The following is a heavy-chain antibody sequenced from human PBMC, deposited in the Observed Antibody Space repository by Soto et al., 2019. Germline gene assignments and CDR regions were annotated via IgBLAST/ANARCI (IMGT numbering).Heavy chain of an antibody. Sequence: GASVELTCKASGYTFTGYYMHWVRQAPGQGLEWMGWINPNSGGTNYAQKFQGRVTMTRDTSISTAYMELSRLRSDDTAVYYCARDKSVVPAAIGEDYYYYYGMDVWGQGTTVPGSS. CDR2: INPNSGGT. J-gene: IGHJ6*02. V-gene: IGHV1-2*02. D-gene: IGHD2-2*02. CDR1: GYTFTGYY. CDR3: ARDKSVVPAAIGEDYYYYYGMDV.